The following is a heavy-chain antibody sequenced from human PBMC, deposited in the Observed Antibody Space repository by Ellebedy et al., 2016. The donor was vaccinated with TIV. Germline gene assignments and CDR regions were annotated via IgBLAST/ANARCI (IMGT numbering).Heavy chain of an antibody. CDR2: MYFSGGT. Sequence: MPSETLSLTCTVSGGSISGYYWGWIRQPPGKGLEWIGYMYFSGGTNSNPSLKSRVTISVDTSNNLFSLTLDSVTAADTAVYYCARFVAAPGYDYWGQGTLVTVSS. D-gene: IGHD6-25*01. CDR3: ARFVAAPGYDY. J-gene: IGHJ4*02. CDR1: GGSISGYY. V-gene: IGHV4-59*01.